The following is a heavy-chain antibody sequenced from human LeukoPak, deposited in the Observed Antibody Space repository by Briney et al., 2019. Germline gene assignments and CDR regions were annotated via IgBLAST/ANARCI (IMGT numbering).Heavy chain of an antibody. D-gene: IGHD2-15*01. J-gene: IGHJ5*02. CDR3: ARGQGGYCSGGSCFHDNWFDP. V-gene: IGHV1-46*01. Sequence: ASVKVSCKASGYTFTSYYMHWVRQAPGQGLEWMGMINPSGGSTSYAQKFQGRVTMTRDMSTSTVYMELSSLRSEDTAVYYCARGQGGYCSGGSCFHDNWFDPWGQGTLVTVSS. CDR2: INPSGGST. CDR1: GYTFTSYY.